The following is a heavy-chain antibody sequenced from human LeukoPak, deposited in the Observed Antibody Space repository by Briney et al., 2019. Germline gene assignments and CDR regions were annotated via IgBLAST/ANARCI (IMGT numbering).Heavy chain of an antibody. V-gene: IGHV3-21*01. CDR2: ISSSSSYI. Sequence: PGGSLRLSCEASGFTFSSYEMNWVRQAPGKGLEWVSSISSSSSYIYYADSVKGRFTISRDNAKNSLYLQMNSLRAEDTAVYYCASLSIVVVPAAMDWFDPWGQGTLVTVSS. D-gene: IGHD2-2*01. CDR3: ASLSIVVVPAAMDWFDP. CDR1: GFTFSSYE. J-gene: IGHJ5*02.